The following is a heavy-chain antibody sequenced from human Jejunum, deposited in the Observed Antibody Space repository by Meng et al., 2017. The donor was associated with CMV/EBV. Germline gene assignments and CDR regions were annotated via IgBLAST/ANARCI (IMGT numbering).Heavy chain of an antibody. CDR1: YNFFSYG. CDR2: ISGYNGNT. D-gene: IGHD6-13*01. V-gene: IGHV1-18*01. Sequence: YNFFSYGINLVRQAPGQGLEWMGWISGYNGNTNYAQKFQDRLTMTTDTSTSTAYMDLRSLRSDDTAVYYCTRGAGNSWYRSLFDYWGQGTLVTVSS. J-gene: IGHJ4*02. CDR3: TRGAGNSWYRSLFDY.